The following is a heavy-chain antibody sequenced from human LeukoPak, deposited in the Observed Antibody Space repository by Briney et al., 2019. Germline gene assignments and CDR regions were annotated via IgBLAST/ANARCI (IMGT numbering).Heavy chain of an antibody. Sequence: SETLSLTCGVYGGSFNDYYWSWIRQPPGKGLEWIGEINHAGNTNYNPSLKSRVSMSVDRSKSQVSLHLNSVTAADTAVYYCARSHGAGLQWFDTWGQGTPVTVSS. D-gene: IGHD3-10*01. CDR1: GGSFNDYY. CDR2: INHAGNT. CDR3: ARSHGAGLQWFDT. V-gene: IGHV4-34*01. J-gene: IGHJ5*02.